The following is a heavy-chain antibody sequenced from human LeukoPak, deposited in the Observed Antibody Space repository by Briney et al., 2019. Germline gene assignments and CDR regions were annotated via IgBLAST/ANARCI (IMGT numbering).Heavy chain of an antibody. CDR3: ARAPAYCGGDCYSGGYFDY. V-gene: IGHV3-11*01. Sequence: GGSLRLSCAASGFTFSDYYMSWIRQAPGKGLEWVSYISSSGSTIYYADSVKGRFTISRDNAKNSLYLQMNSLRAEDTAVYYCARAPAYCGGDCYSGGYFDYWGQGTLVTVSS. J-gene: IGHJ4*02. CDR2: ISSSGSTI. CDR1: GFTFSDYY. D-gene: IGHD2-21*02.